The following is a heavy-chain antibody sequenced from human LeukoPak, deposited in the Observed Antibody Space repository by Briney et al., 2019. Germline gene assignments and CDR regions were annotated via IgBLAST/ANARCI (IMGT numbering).Heavy chain of an antibody. CDR2: ISAYNGNT. J-gene: IGHJ6*02. CDR1: GYTFTSYG. Sequence: GASVKVSCKASGYTFTSYGISWVRQAPGQGLEWMGWISAYNGNTNYAQKLQGRVTMTTDTSTSTAYMELRSLRSDDTAVYYCARWSIAVAGYYYYYGMDVWGQGTTVTVSS. D-gene: IGHD6-19*01. CDR3: ARWSIAVAGYYYYYGMDV. V-gene: IGHV1-18*01.